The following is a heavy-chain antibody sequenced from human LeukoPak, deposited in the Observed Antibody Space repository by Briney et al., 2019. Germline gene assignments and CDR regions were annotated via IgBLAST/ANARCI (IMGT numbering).Heavy chain of an antibody. CDR1: GGSISSGGFY. J-gene: IGHJ5*02. CDR3: ARVDGSGSKRWFDP. D-gene: IGHD3-10*01. Sequence: PSETLSLTCSVTGGSISSGGFYWSWIRQHPGQGLEWIGYIHNSGSTYYNPSLQSRAIISLDTSKSQFSLQLNSVTAADTAVYYCARVDGSGSKRWFDPWGQGVPVTVSS. CDR2: IHNSGST. V-gene: IGHV4-31*03.